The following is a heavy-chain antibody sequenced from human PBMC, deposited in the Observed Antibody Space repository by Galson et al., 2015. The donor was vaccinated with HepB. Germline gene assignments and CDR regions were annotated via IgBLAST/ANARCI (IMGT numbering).Heavy chain of an antibody. Sequence: EVKKPGESLRLSCKGSGYSFTSYWISWVRQMSGKGLEWMGRIDPSASYSNYSPSFQGHVTISADKSISTAYLQWSSLEASDTAIYYCANSGYDGSGYGFNDYWGRGTLVTFTS. CDR2: IDPSASYS. D-gene: IGHD3-22*01. CDR3: ANSGYDGSGYGFNDY. V-gene: IGHV5-10-1*01. J-gene: IGHJ4*02. CDR1: GYSFTSYW.